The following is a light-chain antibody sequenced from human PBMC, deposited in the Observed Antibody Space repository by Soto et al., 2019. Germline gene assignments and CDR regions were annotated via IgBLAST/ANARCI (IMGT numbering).Light chain of an antibody. J-gene: IGKJ4*01. CDR2: GAS. CDR1: QSVGNS. CDR3: QQYNNWPVT. V-gene: IGKV3-15*01. Sequence: VVMTQSPGTLSVSPGEGVTLSCRASQSVGNSLAWYQQKPGQAPRLLIFGASTRVTGIPARFSGSGSGTEFTLTITSLQSEDFAIYYCQQYNNWPVTFGGGTKLDIK.